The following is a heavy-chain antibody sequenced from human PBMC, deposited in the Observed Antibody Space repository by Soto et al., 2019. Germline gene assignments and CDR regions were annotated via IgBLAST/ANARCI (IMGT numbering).Heavy chain of an antibody. Sequence: QVQLVQSGAEVKKPGSSVKVSCKASGGTFSSYTISWVRQAPGQGLEWMGRIIPILGIANYAQKFQGRVTITADKYTSTAYRELSSLRSEDTAVYYCARVGVGVGAATDYWGQGTLVTVSS. CDR2: IIPILGIA. J-gene: IGHJ4*02. CDR1: GGTFSSYT. CDR3: ARVGVGVGAATDY. D-gene: IGHD1-26*01. V-gene: IGHV1-69*02.